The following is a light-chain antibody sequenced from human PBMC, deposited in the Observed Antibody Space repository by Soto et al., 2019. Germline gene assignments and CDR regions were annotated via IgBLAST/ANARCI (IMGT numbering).Light chain of an antibody. J-gene: IGKJ1*01. V-gene: IGKV1-5*01. CDR3: QQFNDYPWT. Sequence: DIQMTQSPSTLSASVGDRVTITCRASQSISSWLAWYQQKPGKAPNLLIYDASSLQSEVPSRFSGSGSGTEFTLTISSLQPDDFATYYCQQFNDYPWTFGQGTTVEIK. CDR2: DAS. CDR1: QSISSW.